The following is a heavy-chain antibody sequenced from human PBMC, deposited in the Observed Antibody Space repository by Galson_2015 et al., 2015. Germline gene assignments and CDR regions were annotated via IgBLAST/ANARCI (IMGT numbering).Heavy chain of an antibody. CDR1: GDSVSSHSAA. V-gene: IGHV6-1*01. D-gene: IGHD3-3*01. Sequence: CAISGDSVSSHSAAWNWIRQSPSRGLEWLGRTYYRSKWYNDYAVSVKSRITINPDTSKNQFSLQLNSVTPEDTAVYYCAKSDFWSGYPFDYWGQGTLVTVSS. J-gene: IGHJ4*02. CDR2: TYYRSKWYN. CDR3: AKSDFWSGYPFDY.